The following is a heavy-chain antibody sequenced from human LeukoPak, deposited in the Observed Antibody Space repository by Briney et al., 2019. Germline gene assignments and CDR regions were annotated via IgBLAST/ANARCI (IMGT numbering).Heavy chain of an antibody. D-gene: IGHD1-1*01. V-gene: IGHV3-30*03. CDR1: GFTFSSYG. J-gene: IGHJ4*02. CDR3: ARVRWLRLEAFDY. CDR2: ISYDGSNK. Sequence: GRSLRLSCAASGFTFSSYGMHWVRQAPGKGLEWVAVISYDGSNKYYADSVKGRFTISRDNSKNTLYLQMNSLRAEDTAVYYCARVRWLRLEAFDYWGQGTLVTVSS.